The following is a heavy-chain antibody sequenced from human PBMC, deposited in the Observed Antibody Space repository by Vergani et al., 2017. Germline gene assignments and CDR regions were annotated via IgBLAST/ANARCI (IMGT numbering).Heavy chain of an antibody. CDR2: ISAYNGNT. D-gene: IGHD3-16*02. CDR1: GYTFTSYG. CDR3: ARDRKYDYVWGSYRRRGFDY. V-gene: IGHV1-18*01. J-gene: IGHJ4*02. Sequence: QVQLVQSGAEVKKPGASVKVSCKASGYTFTSYGISWVRQAPGQGLEWMGWISAYNGNTNDAQKLQGRVTMTTDTSTSTAYMELRSLRSDDTAVYYCARDRKYDYVWGSYRRRGFDYWGQGTLVTVSS.